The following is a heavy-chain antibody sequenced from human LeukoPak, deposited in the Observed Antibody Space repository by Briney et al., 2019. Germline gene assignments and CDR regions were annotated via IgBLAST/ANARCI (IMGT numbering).Heavy chain of an antibody. CDR3: ARDRDGDYVSRRHRPIQGLYFQH. CDR2: ISYDGSNK. D-gene: IGHD4-17*01. Sequence: GGSLRLSCAASGFTFSSYAMHWVRQAPGKGLEWVAVISYDGSNKYYADSVKGRFTISRDNSKNTLYLQMNSLRAEDTAVYYCARDRDGDYVSRRHRPIQGLYFQHWGQGTLVTVSS. J-gene: IGHJ1*01. V-gene: IGHV3-30*04. CDR1: GFTFSSYA.